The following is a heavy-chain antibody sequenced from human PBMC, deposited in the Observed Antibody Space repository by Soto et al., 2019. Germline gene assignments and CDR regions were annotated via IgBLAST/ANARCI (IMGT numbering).Heavy chain of an antibody. CDR3: ASAGGGSVLRYFDWLLPFDY. CDR2: IYYSGST. J-gene: IGHJ4*02. D-gene: IGHD3-9*01. V-gene: IGHV4-59*01. CDR1: GGSISSYY. Sequence: SETLSLTCTVSGGSISSYYWSWIRQPPGKGLEWIGYIYYSGSTNYNPSLKSRVTISVDTSKNQFSLKLSSVTAADTAVYYCASAGGGSVLRYFDWLLPFDYWGQGTLVTVSS.